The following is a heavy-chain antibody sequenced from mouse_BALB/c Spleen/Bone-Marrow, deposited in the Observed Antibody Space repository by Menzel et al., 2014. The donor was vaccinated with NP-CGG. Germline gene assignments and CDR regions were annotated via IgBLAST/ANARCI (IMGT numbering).Heavy chain of an antibody. D-gene: IGHD1-1*01. CDR1: GYSITSDYA. V-gene: IGHV3-2*02. J-gene: IGHJ2*01. CDR3: AREGDYYGSSFDY. CDR2: ISYSGST. Sequence: EVKLMESGPGLVKPSQSLSLTCTVTGYSITSDYAWNWIRQFPGNTLEWMGYISYSGSTSYNPSLKSRISITRDTSKNQFFLQLNSVTTEDTATYYCAREGDYYGSSFDYWGQGTTLTVSS.